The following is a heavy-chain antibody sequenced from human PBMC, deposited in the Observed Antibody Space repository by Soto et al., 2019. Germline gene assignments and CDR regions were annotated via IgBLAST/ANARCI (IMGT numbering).Heavy chain of an antibody. CDR1: GYTFTSYG. V-gene: IGHV1-18*01. CDR3: ARGGYSSSSTRGGLAPRQFDY. CDR2: ISAYNGNT. D-gene: IGHD6-6*01. J-gene: IGHJ4*02. Sequence: GASVKVSCKASGYTFTSYGSSWVRQAPGQGLEWMGWISAYNGNTNYAQKLQGRVTMTTDTSTSTAYMELRSLRSDDTAVYYCARGGYSSSSTRGGLAPRQFDYWGQGTLVTVSS.